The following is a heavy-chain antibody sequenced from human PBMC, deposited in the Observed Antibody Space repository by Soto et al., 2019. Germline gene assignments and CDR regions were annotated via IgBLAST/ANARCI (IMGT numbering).Heavy chain of an antibody. J-gene: IGHJ4*02. V-gene: IGHV3-7*01. Sequence: EVQLVASGGGLVQPGGSLRLSCAASGFTFNNYWMTWVRKTPGKGLEWVANMKQDGSEKYYVDSVKGRFTISRDNAKNSLYLQMNSLRAEDTAVYYCARALRGYGGYAFDYWGQGTLVTVSS. CDR3: ARALRGYGGYAFDY. CDR2: MKQDGSEK. CDR1: GFTFNNYW. D-gene: IGHD5-12*01.